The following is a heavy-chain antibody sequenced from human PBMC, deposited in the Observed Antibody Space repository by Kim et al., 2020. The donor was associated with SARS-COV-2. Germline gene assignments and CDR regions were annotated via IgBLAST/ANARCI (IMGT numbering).Heavy chain of an antibody. CDR2: IYYSGST. CDR1: GGSISSSSYY. Sequence: SETLSLTCTVSGGSISSSSYYWGWIRQPPGKGLEWIGSIYYSGSTYYNPSLKSRVTISVDTSKNQFSLKLSSVTAADTAVYYCARRLTYYSHSFDPWGQGALVTVSS. J-gene: IGHJ5*02. D-gene: IGHD3-10*01. CDR3: ARRLTYYSHSFDP. V-gene: IGHV4-39*01.